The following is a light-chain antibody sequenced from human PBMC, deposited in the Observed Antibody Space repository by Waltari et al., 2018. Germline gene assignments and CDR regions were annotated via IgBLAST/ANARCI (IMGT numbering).Light chain of an antibody. Sequence: QSALTQPASVSGSPGQSITISCTGTSSDVGNYKLFSWYQQHPGKAPKLMIYAVSKRPSGVSDRFSGSKSGDMASLTISGLQPEDEAEYFCSSYAGSSKGVFGGGTKVTVL. CDR1: SSDVGNYKL. J-gene: IGLJ2*01. V-gene: IGLV2-23*02. CDR2: AVS. CDR3: SSYAGSSKGV.